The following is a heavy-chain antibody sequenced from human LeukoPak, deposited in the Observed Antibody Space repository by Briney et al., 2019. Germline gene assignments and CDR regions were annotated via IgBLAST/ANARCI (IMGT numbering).Heavy chain of an antibody. D-gene: IGHD5-24*01. CDR3: ARDLGVRRHGNNPFDY. CDR1: GFNISTYN. V-gene: IGHV3-48*01. Sequence: GGSLRLSCAASGFNISTYNMNWVRQAPGKGLEWVSFITSNSSTFYYADSVGGRFTISRDNGQNLLYLQMSSLRAEDTAVYYCARDLGVRRHGNNPFDYWGQGALVTVSS. J-gene: IGHJ4*02. CDR2: ITSNSSTF.